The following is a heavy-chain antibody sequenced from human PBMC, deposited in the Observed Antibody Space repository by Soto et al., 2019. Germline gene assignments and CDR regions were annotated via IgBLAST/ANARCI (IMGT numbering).Heavy chain of an antibody. J-gene: IGHJ3*02. Sequence: EVQLVESGGGLIQPGESLRLSCAASGFPFGPFYMHWVRQVPGKGLEWVSHINGDGTTTVYADSVKGRFTISRDNAKNTLYLQMTSLRAEDTAVYYCARDRGYPDSFDIWGQGTMVTVSS. CDR3: ARDRGYPDSFDI. V-gene: IGHV3-74*01. D-gene: IGHD2-2*01. CDR1: GFPFGPFY. CDR2: INGDGTTT.